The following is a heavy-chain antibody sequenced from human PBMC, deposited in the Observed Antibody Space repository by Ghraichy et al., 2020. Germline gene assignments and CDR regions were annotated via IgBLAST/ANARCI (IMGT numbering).Heavy chain of an antibody. CDR1: GFTFSDYA. CDR2: IRGGSGGT. J-gene: IGHJ4*02. Sequence: GGSLRLSCAASGFTFSDYAMSWVRQAPGKGLEWVSTIRGGSGGTYYADSVKGRFTISRDNSKNTLYLQMNSLRVEDTAVYYCADNFAGYTYSYFDYWGQGTLVTVSS. D-gene: IGHD5-18*01. V-gene: IGHV3-23*01. CDR3: ADNFAGYTYSYFDY.